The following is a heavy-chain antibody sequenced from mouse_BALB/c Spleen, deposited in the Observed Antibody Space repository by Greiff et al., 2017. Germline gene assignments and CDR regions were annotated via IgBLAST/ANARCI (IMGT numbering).Heavy chain of an antibody. V-gene: IGHV14-4*02. D-gene: IGHD1-1*01. CDR3: NEYGGYYAMDY. CDR1: GFNIKDYY. J-gene: IGHJ4*01. CDR2: IDPENGDT. Sequence: VQLQQSGAELVRSGASVKLSCTASGFNIKDYYMHWVKQRPEQGLEWIGWIDPENGDTEYAPKFQGKATMTADTSSNTAYLQLSSLTSEDTAAYYCNEYGGYYAMDYWGQGTSVTVSS.